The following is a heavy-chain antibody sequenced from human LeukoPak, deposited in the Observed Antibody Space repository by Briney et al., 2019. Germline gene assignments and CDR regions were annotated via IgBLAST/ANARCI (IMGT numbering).Heavy chain of an antibody. D-gene: IGHD4-17*01. Sequence: GRSLRLSCAASGFTFSSYAMHWVRQAPGKGLEWVAVIPYDGSNKYYADSVKGRFTISRDNSKNTLYLQMNSLRAEDTAVYYCAGSTDDAEYFQHWGQGTLVTVSS. V-gene: IGHV3-30-3*01. J-gene: IGHJ1*01. CDR2: IPYDGSNK. CDR3: AGSTDDAEYFQH. CDR1: GFTFSSYA.